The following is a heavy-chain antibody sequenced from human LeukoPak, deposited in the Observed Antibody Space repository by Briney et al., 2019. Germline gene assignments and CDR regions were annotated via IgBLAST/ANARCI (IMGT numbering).Heavy chain of an antibody. V-gene: IGHV1-69*02. J-gene: IGHJ4*02. CDR3: ARGRPDYDFWSGPFDY. D-gene: IGHD3-3*01. CDR2: INPILGIA. Sequence: SVKVSCKASGGTFSSYTISWVRQAPGQGLEWMGRINPILGIANYAQKFQGRVTITADKSTSTAYMELSSLRSEDTAVYYCARGRPDYDFWSGPFDYGGQGTLVTVSS. CDR1: GGTFSSYT.